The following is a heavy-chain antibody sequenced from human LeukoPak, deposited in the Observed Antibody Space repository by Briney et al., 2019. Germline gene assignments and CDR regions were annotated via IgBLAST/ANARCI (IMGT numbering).Heavy chain of an antibody. CDR1: GGSISSYY. J-gene: IGHJ4*02. CDR2: IYYSGGT. CDR3: ARVRRGYSYGLDY. V-gene: IGHV4-59*01. D-gene: IGHD5-18*01. Sequence: SETLSLTCTVSGGSISSYYWSWIRQPPGKGLEWIGYIYYSGGTNYNPSLKSRVTISVDTSKNQFSLKLSSVTAADTAVYYCARVRRGYSYGLDYWGQGTLVTVSS.